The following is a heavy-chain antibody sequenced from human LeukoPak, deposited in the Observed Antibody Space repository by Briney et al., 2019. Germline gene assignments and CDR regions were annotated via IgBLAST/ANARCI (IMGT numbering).Heavy chain of an antibody. CDR1: GYTFTGYY. D-gene: IGHD6-13*01. J-gene: IGHJ3*02. CDR2: INPNSGGT. V-gene: IGHV1-2*02. Sequence: ASVKVSCKASGYTFTGYYMHWVRQAPGQGLEWMGWINPNSGGTNYAQKFQGRVTMTRDTSISTAYMELSRLRSDDTAVYCCASCVGAAAGADAFDIWGQGTMVTVSS. CDR3: ASCVGAAAGADAFDI.